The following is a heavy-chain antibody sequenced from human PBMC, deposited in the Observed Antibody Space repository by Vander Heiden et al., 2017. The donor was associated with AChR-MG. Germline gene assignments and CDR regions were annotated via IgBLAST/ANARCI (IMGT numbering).Heavy chain of an antibody. CDR3: AAKRGNWWYFDL. CDR2: MGAIHNLK. CDR1: GFTFSSSS. J-gene: IGHJ2*01. V-gene: IGHV3-23*01. D-gene: IGHD1-1*01. Sequence: EGQLLESGGGLVQPGGSLRPPCAASGFTFSSSSMPWVRQAPGKGLEWVSAMGAIHNLKYYSDSVRGRFSISRDNAKNTLDLQMDSVRPEDTAVYFCAAKRGNWWYFDLWGRGTLVTVSS.